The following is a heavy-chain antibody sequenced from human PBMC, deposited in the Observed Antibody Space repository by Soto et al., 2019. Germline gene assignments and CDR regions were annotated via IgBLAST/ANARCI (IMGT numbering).Heavy chain of an antibody. D-gene: IGHD4-4*01. CDR3: ARGRRGYSSSWLDY. V-gene: IGHV4-34*01. CDR2: IDHSGST. Sequence: SETLSLTCAVYGGGEPFSIYYWTWIRQPPGQGLEWLGEIDHSGSTNYNPSLKSRVTISADTSKNQFSLKLSSVTAADTAVYFCARGRRGYSSSWLDYWGQGTLVTVSS. J-gene: IGHJ4*02. CDR1: GGGEPFSIYY.